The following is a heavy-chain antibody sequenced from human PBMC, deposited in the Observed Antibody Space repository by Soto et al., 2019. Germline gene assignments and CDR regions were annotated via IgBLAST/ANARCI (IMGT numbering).Heavy chain of an antibody. V-gene: IGHV3-30*18. Sequence: QVQLVESGGGVVQPGRSLRLSCAASGFTFSSYSMHWVRQAPGKGLEWVAVISYDGSNKYYADSVKGRFTISRHNSKNTLYLQMNSLGAEDTAVYYCAKDRSSSGYSQYGMDVWGQGTTVTVSS. J-gene: IGHJ6*02. D-gene: IGHD3-22*01. CDR2: ISYDGSNK. CDR3: AKDRSSSGYSQYGMDV. CDR1: GFTFSSYS.